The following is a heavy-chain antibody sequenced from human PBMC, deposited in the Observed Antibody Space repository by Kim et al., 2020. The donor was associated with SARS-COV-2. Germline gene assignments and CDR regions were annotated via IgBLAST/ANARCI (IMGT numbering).Heavy chain of an antibody. Sequence: ASVKGRFFIARDNSKNTLFLRMNSLRAEDTAVYYCARGLRLHSLGGDWLDPWGQGTLVSVSS. J-gene: IGHJ5*02. V-gene: IGHV3-23*01. CDR3: ARGLRLHSLGGDWLDP. D-gene: IGHD3-16*01.